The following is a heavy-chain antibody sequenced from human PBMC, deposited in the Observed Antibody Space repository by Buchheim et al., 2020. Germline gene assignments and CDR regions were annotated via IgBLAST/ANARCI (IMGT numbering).Heavy chain of an antibody. V-gene: IGHV3-33*01. Sequence: QVQLVESGGGVVQPGRSLRLSCAASGFTFSSYGMHWVRLAPGKGLEWVAVIWYDGSNKYYADSVKGRFTISRDNSKNTLYLQMNSLRAEDTAVYYCARDVGPAEPDAFDIWGQGT. CDR1: GFTFSSYG. D-gene: IGHD3-10*01. CDR3: ARDVGPAEPDAFDI. CDR2: IWYDGSNK. J-gene: IGHJ3*02.